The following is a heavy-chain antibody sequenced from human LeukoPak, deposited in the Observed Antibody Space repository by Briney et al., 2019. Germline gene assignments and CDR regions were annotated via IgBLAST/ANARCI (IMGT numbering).Heavy chain of an antibody. D-gene: IGHD4-23*01. CDR2: MNPNSGNT. V-gene: IGHV1-8*03. CDR3: ARDGLPVVTPLRRFDP. Sequence: GASVKVSCKASGYTFTSYDINWVRQATGQGLEWMGWMNPNSGNTGYAQKFQGRVTITRNTSISTAYMELSRLRSDDTAVYYCARDGLPVVTPLRRFDPWGQGTLVTVSS. CDR1: GYTFTSYD. J-gene: IGHJ5*02.